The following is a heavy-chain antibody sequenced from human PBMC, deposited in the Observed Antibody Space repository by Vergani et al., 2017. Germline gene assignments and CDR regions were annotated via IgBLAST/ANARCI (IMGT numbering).Heavy chain of an antibody. J-gene: IGHJ4*02. Sequence: EVQLVESGGGLVKPGGSLRLSCAASGFTFSSYSMNWVRQAPGKGLEWVSSISSSSSSIYYADSVKGRFTISRDNAKNSLYLQMNSLRAEDTAVYYCARDLFYYDSSGYYSGFFDYWGQGTLVTVSS. CDR3: ARDLFYYDSSGYYSGFFDY. CDR1: GFTFSSYS. CDR2: ISSSSSSI. V-gene: IGHV3-21*01. D-gene: IGHD3-22*01.